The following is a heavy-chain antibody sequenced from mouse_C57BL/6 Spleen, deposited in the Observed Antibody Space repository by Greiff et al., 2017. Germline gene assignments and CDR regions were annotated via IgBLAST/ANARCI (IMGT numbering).Heavy chain of an antibody. CDR3: ARAGGIYYEYDGVGYFDV. D-gene: IGHD2-4*01. CDR2: IYPGDGDT. CDR1: GYAFSSYW. J-gene: IGHJ1*03. Sequence: QVQLQQSGAELVKPGASVKISCKASGYAFSSYWMNWVKQRPGKGLEWIGQIYPGDGDTNYNGKFKGKATLTADKSSSTAYMQLSSLTSEDSAVYFCARAGGIYYEYDGVGYFDVWGTGTTVTVSS. V-gene: IGHV1-80*01.